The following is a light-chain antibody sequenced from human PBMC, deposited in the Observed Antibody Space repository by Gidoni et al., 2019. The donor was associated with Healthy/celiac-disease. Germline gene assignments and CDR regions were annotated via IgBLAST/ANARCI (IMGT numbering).Light chain of an antibody. V-gene: IGKV3-20*01. CDR2: GSS. Sequence: EIALTQSPGTLSLSTGERATLSCRASQSVSSSYLAWYQQTPGQAPRLLIYGSSSRATGIPDRFSGRGSGTDFTLTISRLEPEDFAVYYCQQYGSSPRTFGPGTKVDIK. J-gene: IGKJ3*01. CDR1: QSVSSSY. CDR3: QQYGSSPRT.